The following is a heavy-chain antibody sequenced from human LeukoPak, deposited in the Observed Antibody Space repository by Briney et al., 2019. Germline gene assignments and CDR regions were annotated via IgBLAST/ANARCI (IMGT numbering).Heavy chain of an antibody. J-gene: IGHJ4*02. CDR2: ISYLSSHV. V-gene: IGHV3-21*01. D-gene: IGHD3-16*01. CDR1: GFTFSDYD. CDR3: GRAFPPLRTSSAGDL. Sequence: PGGSLRLSCSASGFTFSDYDMNWVRQAPGKGLEWVSSISYLSSHVYYGDSVKGRFSISRDNAKNSLYLQMNSLGAEDTAIYYCGRAFPPLRTSSAGDLWGQEILVTVSS.